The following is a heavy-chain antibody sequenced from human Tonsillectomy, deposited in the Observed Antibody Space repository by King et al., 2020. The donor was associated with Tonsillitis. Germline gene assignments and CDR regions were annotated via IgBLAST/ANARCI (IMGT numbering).Heavy chain of an antibody. CDR2: INHSGST. J-gene: IGHJ4*02. CDR1: GGSFSGYY. CDR3: ARSEGYCTNGVCPG. Sequence: VQLQQWGAGLLKPSETLSLTCAVYGGSFSGYYWSWIRQPPGKGLEWIGEINHSGSTNYNPSLKSRVTISVDTSKNQFSLKLSSVTAADTAVYYCARSEGYCTNGVCPGWGQGTLVTVSS. V-gene: IGHV4-34*01. D-gene: IGHD2-8*01.